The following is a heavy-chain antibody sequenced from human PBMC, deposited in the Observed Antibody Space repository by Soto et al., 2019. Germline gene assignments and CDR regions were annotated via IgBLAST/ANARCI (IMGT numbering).Heavy chain of an antibody. CDR1: GGSFSGYY. CDR3: ARAGQNPYYDFWSGPKYYYYGMDV. Sequence: SETLSLTCAVYGGSFSGYYWSWIRQPPGKGLEWIGEINHSGSTNYNPSLKSRVTISVDTSKNQFSLKLSSVTAADTAVHYCARAGQNPYYDFWSGPKYYYYGMDVWGQGTTVTVSS. CDR2: INHSGST. J-gene: IGHJ6*02. D-gene: IGHD3-3*01. V-gene: IGHV4-34*01.